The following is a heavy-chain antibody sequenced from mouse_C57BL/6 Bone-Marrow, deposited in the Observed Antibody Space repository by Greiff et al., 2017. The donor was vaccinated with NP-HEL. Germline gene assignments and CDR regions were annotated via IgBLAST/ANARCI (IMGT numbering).Heavy chain of an antibody. Sequence: QVQLQQPGAELGRPGTSVKLSCKASGYTFTSYWMHWVKQRPGQGLEWIGVIDPSDSYTNYNQKFKGKAQLTVDTSSSTAYMQLSSLTSEDSEVYYCARLAYGSSYYFDYWGQGTTLTVSS. CDR3: ARLAYGSSYYFDY. D-gene: IGHD1-1*01. CDR2: IDPSDSYT. J-gene: IGHJ2*01. V-gene: IGHV1-59*01. CDR1: GYTFTSYW.